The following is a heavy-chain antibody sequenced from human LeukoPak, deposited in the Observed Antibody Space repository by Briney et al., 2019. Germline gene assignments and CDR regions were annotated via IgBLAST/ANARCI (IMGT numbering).Heavy chain of an antibody. J-gene: IGHJ4*02. CDR2: MNPNSGNT. D-gene: IGHD4-23*01. CDR3: ARGSLLYGSNSGVDY. V-gene: IGHV1-8*01. Sequence: ASVKVSCKASGYTFTSYDINWVRQAPGQGLEWMGWMNPNSGNTVYAQKFQGRVTMTRNTSISTAYMELSSLRSADAAVYYCARGSLLYGSNSGVDYWGQGTLVTVSS. CDR1: GYTFTSYD.